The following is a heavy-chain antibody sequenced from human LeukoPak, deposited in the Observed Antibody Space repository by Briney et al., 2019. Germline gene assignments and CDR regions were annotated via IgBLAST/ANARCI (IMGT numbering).Heavy chain of an antibody. Sequence: SVKVSCKAPGGTFSSYAISWVRQAPGQGLEWMGGIIPIFGTANYAQKFQGRVTITADESTSTAYMELSSLRSEDTAVYYCAGLSGSYLYSDYWGQGTLVTVSS. D-gene: IGHD1-26*01. V-gene: IGHV1-69*13. CDR2: IIPIFGTA. CDR3: AGLSGSYLYSDY. J-gene: IGHJ4*02. CDR1: GGTFSSYA.